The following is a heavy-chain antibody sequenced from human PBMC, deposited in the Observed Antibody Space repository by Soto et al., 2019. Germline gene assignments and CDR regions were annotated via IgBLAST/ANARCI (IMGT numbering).Heavy chain of an antibody. J-gene: IGHJ6*03. D-gene: IGHD5-12*01. Sequence: QVQLVQSGAEVKKPGASVKVSCKASGYTFTSYGISWVRQVPGQGLEWMGWISAYNGNTNYAQKLQGRVTMTTDTSTSTAYMELRSLRSDDTAVYYCARVHSGYDYRYYYYYMDVWGKGTTVTVSS. CDR2: ISAYNGNT. CDR3: ARVHSGYDYRYYYYYMDV. CDR1: GYTFTSYG. V-gene: IGHV1-18*01.